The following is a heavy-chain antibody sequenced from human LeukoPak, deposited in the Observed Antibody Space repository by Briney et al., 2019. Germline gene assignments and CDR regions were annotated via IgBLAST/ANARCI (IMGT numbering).Heavy chain of an antibody. Sequence: GGSLRLSCAVSGFTFSSYAMSWVRQAPGRGLEWVSGISGSGGSTYYADSVKGRFTISRDNSKDTLYLQMEYLRVEHTAVYYCAKDSGWKWEDPGKGVDYWGQGTLVTVSS. CDR1: GFTFSSYA. D-gene: IGHD1-26*01. CDR3: AKDSGWKWEDPGKGVDY. CDR2: ISGSGGST. J-gene: IGHJ4*02. V-gene: IGHV3-23*01.